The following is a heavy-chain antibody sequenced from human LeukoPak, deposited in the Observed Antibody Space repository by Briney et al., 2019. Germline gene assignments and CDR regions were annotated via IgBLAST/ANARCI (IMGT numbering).Heavy chain of an antibody. CDR3: TKGGHLDY. V-gene: IGHV3-7*01. J-gene: IGHJ4*02. CDR1: GLSFSTYW. Sequence: GSLRLSCEASGLSFSTYWMTWVRQAPGKGLEWVANMNEDGSEKNYLDSVKGRFTISRDNAKNSLYLQMNSLRVEDTATYYCTKGGHLDYWGQGTLVTVSS. D-gene: IGHD3-16*01. CDR2: MNEDGSEK.